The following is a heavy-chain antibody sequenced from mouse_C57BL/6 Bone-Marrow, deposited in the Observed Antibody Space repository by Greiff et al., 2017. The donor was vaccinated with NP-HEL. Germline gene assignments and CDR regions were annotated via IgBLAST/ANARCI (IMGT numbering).Heavy chain of an antibody. CDR3: ARSGRLRRRWYFDV. CDR2: IYPGGGYT. J-gene: IGHJ1*03. Sequence: QVQLQQSGAELVRPGTSVKMSCKASGYTFTNYWIGWAKQRPGHGLEWIGDIYPGGGYTNYNEKFKGQATLPADKSSSTAYMQFSSLTSEDSAIYYCARSGRLRRRWYFDVWGTGTTVTVSS. CDR1: GYTFTNYW. V-gene: IGHV1-63*01. D-gene: IGHD2-2*01.